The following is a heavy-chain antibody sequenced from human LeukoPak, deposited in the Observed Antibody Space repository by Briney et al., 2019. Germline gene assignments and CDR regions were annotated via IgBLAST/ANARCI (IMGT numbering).Heavy chain of an antibody. CDR1: GFTFSSNS. V-gene: IGHV3-21*01. J-gene: IGHJ3*02. CDR3: ARDRGALWYDTSGFAFDI. CDR2: ISSSSSYI. D-gene: IGHD3-22*01. Sequence: GGSLRLSCAASGFTFSSNSMNWVRQAPGKGLEWVSSISSSSSYIFYADSVTGRFTISRDNAKKSLYLQMNSLRAEDTAVYYSARDRGALWYDTSGFAFDIWGQGTMVTVSS.